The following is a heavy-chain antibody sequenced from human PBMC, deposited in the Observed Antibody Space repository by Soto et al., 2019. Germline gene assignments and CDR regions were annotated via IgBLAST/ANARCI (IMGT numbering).Heavy chain of an antibody. CDR1: GYTFTGYY. CDR2: INPNSGGT. Sequence: VASVKVSCKASGYTFTGYYMHWVRQAPGQGLEWMGWINPNSGGTNYAQKFQGRVTMTRDTSISTAYMELSRLRSDDTAVYYCARELGVGATNDAFDIWGQGTMVTVS. J-gene: IGHJ3*02. V-gene: IGHV1-2*02. CDR3: ARELGVGATNDAFDI. D-gene: IGHD1-26*01.